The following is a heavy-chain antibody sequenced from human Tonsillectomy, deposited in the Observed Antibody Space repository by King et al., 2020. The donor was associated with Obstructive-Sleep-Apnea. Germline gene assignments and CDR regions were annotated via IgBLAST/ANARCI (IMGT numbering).Heavy chain of an antibody. CDR3: ARDHRTVSTTYYYGMDV. V-gene: IGHV1-46*03. J-gene: IGHJ6*02. CDR1: GYTFTSYY. CDR2: INPSGGIR. D-gene: IGHD4-11*01. Sequence: QLVQSGAEVKKPGASVKVSCKASGYTFTSYYMHWVRQAPGQGLEWMGIINPSGGIRSYAQKFQGRLTMTRDTSTSTVYMELSSLRSEDTAVYYCARDHRTVSTTYYYGMDVWGQGTTVTVSS.